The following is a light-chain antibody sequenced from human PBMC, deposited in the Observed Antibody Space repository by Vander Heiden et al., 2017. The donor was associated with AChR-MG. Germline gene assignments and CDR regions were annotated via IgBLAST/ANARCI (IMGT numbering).Light chain of an antibody. J-gene: IGLJ1*01. V-gene: IGLV1-47*01. CDR2: NDH. CDR1: TSNVGRDN. CDR3: AAWDNIRSSYV. Sequence: QSVLTPPPSASETPGQMVTIPCSGSTSNVGRDNVYWYQQVPGTAPKLLIDNDHQRPSGVPDRFSGSKSGTAASLAISGLRSEEEADYYCAAWDNIRSSYVFGTGTKVTVL.